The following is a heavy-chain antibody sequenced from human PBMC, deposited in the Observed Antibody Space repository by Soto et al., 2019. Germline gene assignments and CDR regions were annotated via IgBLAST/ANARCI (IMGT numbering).Heavy chain of an antibody. CDR1: GYTFTSYG. CDR3: ARDPNDSRAYHHLYYYGMDV. Sequence: ASVKVSCKASGYTFTSYGIHWVRQAPGQRLEWTGWINAGNGNTKYSEKFQGRVTITRDTSASTAYLELSSLRSGDTAVYYCARDPNDSRAYHHLYYYGMDVWGRGTTVTSP. D-gene: IGHD3-22*01. J-gene: IGHJ6*02. CDR2: INAGNGNT. V-gene: IGHV1-3*01.